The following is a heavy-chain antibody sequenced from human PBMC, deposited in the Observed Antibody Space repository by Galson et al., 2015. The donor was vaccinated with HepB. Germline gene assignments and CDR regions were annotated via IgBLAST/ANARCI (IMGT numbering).Heavy chain of an antibody. CDR2: IKEDGREK. V-gene: IGHV3-7*05. D-gene: IGHD3-10*01. CDR1: EFILSMYW. Sequence: SLRLSCAASEFILSMYWMNWVRQAPGKRLEWVANIKEDGREKNYVDSVKGRFTISRDNAKNSLYLQMTSLRAEDTAVYYCARVKRGEWYSFYYYGMDVWGRGTTVTVSS. CDR3: ARVKRGEWYSFYYYGMDV. J-gene: IGHJ6*02.